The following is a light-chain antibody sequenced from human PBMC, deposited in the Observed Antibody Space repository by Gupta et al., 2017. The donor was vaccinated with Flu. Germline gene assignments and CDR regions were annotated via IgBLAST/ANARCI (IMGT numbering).Light chain of an antibody. V-gene: IGKV4-1*01. J-gene: IGKJ2*01. CDR2: WTS. CDR1: QPSLYSSNNKNY. Sequence: DIVMTQSPDSLAVSLGERAAINCVSSQPSLYSSNNKNYLAWYQQKPGQPPKLLIYWTSTRESGVPDRFSGSGSGTSFTLTINSLQAEDVAVYYCQQHDNTPYTFGQGTKMDIK. CDR3: QQHDNTPYT.